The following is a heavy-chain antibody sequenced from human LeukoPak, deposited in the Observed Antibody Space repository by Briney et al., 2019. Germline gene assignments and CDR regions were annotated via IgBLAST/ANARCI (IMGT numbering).Heavy chain of an antibody. J-gene: IGHJ3*02. V-gene: IGHV4-38-2*02. CDR3: ARDDFWSGPDAFDI. CDR2: IYHSGST. D-gene: IGHD3-3*01. Sequence: PSETLSLTCTVSGYSISSGYYWGWIRQTPGKGLEWIGSIYHSGSTYYNPSLKSRVTISVDTSKNQFSLKLSSVTAADTAVYYCARDDFWSGPDAFDIWGQGTMVTVSS. CDR1: GYSISSGYY.